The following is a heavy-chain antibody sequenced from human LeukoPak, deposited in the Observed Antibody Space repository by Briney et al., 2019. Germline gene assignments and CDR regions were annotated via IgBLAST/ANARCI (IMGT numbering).Heavy chain of an antibody. CDR2: ISYDGSNK. Sequence: GRSLRLSCAASGFTFSSYAMHWVRQAPGNGLEWVAVISYDGSNKYYADSVKGRFTISRDNSKNTLYLQMNSLRAEDTAVYYCARDLGGSRDYWGQGTLVTVSS. V-gene: IGHV3-30-3*01. CDR1: GFTFSSYA. D-gene: IGHD5-12*01. J-gene: IGHJ4*02. CDR3: ARDLGGSRDY.